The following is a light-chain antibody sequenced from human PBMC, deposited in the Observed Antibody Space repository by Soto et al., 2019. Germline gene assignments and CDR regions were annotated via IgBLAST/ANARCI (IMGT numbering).Light chain of an antibody. V-gene: IGLV2-14*03. CDR2: DVS. J-gene: IGLJ1*01. CDR1: ISDVGGYNS. Sequence: QSALAQPASVSGSPGQSIAISCAGTISDVGGYNSVSWYQQHPGKAPKLMIYDVSNRPSGVSNRFSGSKSVNTASLTISGLQAEDEADYYYCSFTSSSTPGYVFGTGTKATVL. CDR3: CSFTSSSTPGYV.